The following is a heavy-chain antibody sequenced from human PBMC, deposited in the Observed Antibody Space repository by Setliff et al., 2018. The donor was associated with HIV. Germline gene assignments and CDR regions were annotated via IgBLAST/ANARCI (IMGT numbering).Heavy chain of an antibody. V-gene: IGHV3-49*04. J-gene: IGHJ4*02. Sequence: GSLRLSCTASGFIFGDYAMSWVRQAPGKGLEWVGFVRSKAYGGTTEYAASVKGRFTISRDDSKSIAYLQMNSLKTEDTALYYCTRDPKYYDFWSGYPHPFDYWGQGTLVTVSS. CDR2: VRSKAYGGTT. CDR1: GFIFGDYA. D-gene: IGHD3-3*01. CDR3: TRDPKYYDFWSGYPHPFDY.